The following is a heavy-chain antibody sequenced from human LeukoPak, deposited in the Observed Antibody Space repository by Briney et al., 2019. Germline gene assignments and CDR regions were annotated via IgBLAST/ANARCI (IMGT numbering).Heavy chain of an antibody. CDR3: AKNGDRGAYCSGGTCYPYYYYYMDV. Sequence: GGSLRLSCAASGFTFSTYGMSWVRQAPGKGLEWVSAVSSTGGTTYYADSVKGRFTISRDNSKNTLFLQINSLRAEDTAIYYCAKNGDRGAYCSGGTCYPYYYYYMDVWGKGTTVTISS. CDR1: GFTFSTYG. J-gene: IGHJ6*03. V-gene: IGHV3-23*01. D-gene: IGHD2-15*01. CDR2: VSSTGGTT.